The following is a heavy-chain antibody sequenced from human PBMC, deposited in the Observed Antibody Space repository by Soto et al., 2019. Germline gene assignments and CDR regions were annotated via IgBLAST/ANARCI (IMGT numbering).Heavy chain of an antibody. J-gene: IGHJ4*02. V-gene: IGHV3-23*01. CDR2: ISATGGGT. CDR1: GFKFSNYA. Sequence: GGSLRLSCAATGFKFSNYAMSWVRQAPGKGLEWVSLISATGGGTYYADSVKGRFTISRDNSHNTLYLQVHSLTAEDTAVYYCAKDRRAGGDSAFYFDFWGQGAQVTVSS. CDR3: AKDRRAGGDSAFYFDF. D-gene: IGHD3-16*01.